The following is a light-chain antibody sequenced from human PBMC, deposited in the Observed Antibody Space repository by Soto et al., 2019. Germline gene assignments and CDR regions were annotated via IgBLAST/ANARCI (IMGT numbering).Light chain of an antibody. CDR3: QQSYSTPLT. CDR1: QSISSY. J-gene: IGKJ4*01. CDR2: AAS. Sequence: DIQMTQSPSSLSASVGDRVTITCRASQSISSYLNWYQQKPGKAPKLLIYAASSLQSGVPSRFSGSGSGTDFTLSSSSLHPETFATYYCQQSYSTPLTFGGGTKVEIK. V-gene: IGKV1-39*01.